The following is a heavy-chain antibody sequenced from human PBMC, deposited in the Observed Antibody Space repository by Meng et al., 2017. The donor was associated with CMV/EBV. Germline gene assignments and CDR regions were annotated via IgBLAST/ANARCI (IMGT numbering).Heavy chain of an antibody. J-gene: IGHJ6*02. CDR3: ASGGYYDFWSGYSPHMYV. V-gene: IGHV3-11*01. CDR2: ISSSGSTI. Sequence: GESLKISCAASGFTFSDYYMSWIRQAPGKGLEWVSYISSSGSTIYYADSVKGRFTISRDNAKNSLYLQMNSLRAEDTAVYYCASGGYYDFWSGYSPHMYVWGQGTTVTVSS. D-gene: IGHD3-3*01. CDR1: GFTFSDYY.